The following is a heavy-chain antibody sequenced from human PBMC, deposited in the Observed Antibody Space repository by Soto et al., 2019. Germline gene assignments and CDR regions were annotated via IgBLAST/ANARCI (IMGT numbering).Heavy chain of an antibody. J-gene: IGHJ4*02. CDR1: GFTFSSYA. CDR3: ANDDTALVPAGDY. CDR2: ISGSGGST. D-gene: IGHD5-18*01. Sequence: EVQLLESGGGLVQPGGSLRLSCAASGFTFSSYAMSWVRQAPGKGLEWVSAISGSGGSTYYADSVKGRFTISRDNSKNTLYLQINSLRAEDTAVYYCANDDTALVPAGDYWGQGTLVTVSS. V-gene: IGHV3-23*01.